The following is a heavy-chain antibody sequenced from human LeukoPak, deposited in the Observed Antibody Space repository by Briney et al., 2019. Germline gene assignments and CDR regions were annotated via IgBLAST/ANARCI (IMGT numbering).Heavy chain of an antibody. D-gene: IGHD6-13*01. CDR1: GYTFTGYY. CDR3: ARDSSSSWYYFDY. Sequence: ASVKVSCTASGYTFTGYYMHWVRQASGQGLEWMGWINPNSGGTNYAQKFQGRVTMTRDTSISTAYMELSRLRSDDTAVYYCARDSSSSWYYFDYWGQGTLVTVSS. J-gene: IGHJ4*02. V-gene: IGHV1-2*02. CDR2: INPNSGGT.